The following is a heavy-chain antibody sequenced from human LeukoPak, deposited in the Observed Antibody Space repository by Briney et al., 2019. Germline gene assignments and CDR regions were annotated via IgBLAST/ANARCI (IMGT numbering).Heavy chain of an antibody. Sequence: PGGSLRLSCAASGFTFSSYAMSWVRQAPGKGLEWVSAISGSGGSTYYADSVKGRFTISRDNSKSTLYLQMNSLRAEGTAVYYCAKSLRRIAVAGNWFDPWGQGTLVTVSS. CDR2: ISGSGGST. CDR3: AKSLRRIAVAGNWFDP. V-gene: IGHV3-23*01. CDR1: GFTFSSYA. D-gene: IGHD6-19*01. J-gene: IGHJ5*02.